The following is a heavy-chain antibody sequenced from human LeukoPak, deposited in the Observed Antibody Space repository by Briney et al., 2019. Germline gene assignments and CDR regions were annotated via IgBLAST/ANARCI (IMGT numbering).Heavy chain of an antibody. V-gene: IGHV3-48*02. J-gene: IGHJ4*02. CDR1: GFTFSSYS. CDR2: ISTSSTTT. CDR3: ARWTDSGYDLSFDH. D-gene: IGHD5-12*01. Sequence: PGGSLRLSCTASGFTFSSYSMNWVRQAPGEGLEWVSYISTSSTTTYYADSVKGRFTISRDSVKNSVYLQMNSLRDEDTAVYYCARWTDSGYDLSFDHWGQGTLVTVSS.